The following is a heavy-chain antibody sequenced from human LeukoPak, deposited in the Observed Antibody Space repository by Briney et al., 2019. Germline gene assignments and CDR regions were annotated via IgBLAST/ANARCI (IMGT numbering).Heavy chain of an antibody. CDR2: ISAYNGNT. CDR3: ARDKSGYASAD. Sequence: ASVKVSCKASGYTFTSYGISWVRQTPGQGLEWMGWISAYNGNTNYAQKLQGRVTMTTDTSTSTAYVELRSLRSDDTAVYYCARDKSGYASADWGQGTLVTVSS. J-gene: IGHJ4*02. V-gene: IGHV1-18*01. CDR1: GYTFTSYG. D-gene: IGHD5-12*01.